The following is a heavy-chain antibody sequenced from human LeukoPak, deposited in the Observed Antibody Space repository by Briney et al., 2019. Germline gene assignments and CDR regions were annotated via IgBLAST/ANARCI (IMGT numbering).Heavy chain of an antibody. J-gene: IGHJ5*02. D-gene: IGHD3-10*01. CDR1: GFSISNYW. CDR3: AGGSLWSPNWFDP. Sequence: GGSLRLSCAASGFSISNYWMNWVRQAPGKGVEGVANIKQDGSEKFFVDSVRGRFSITRESAKTSLYLQMNSLRADDTAVYYCAGGSLWSPNWFDPWGQGTLVTVSS. V-gene: IGHV3-7*01. CDR2: IKQDGSEK.